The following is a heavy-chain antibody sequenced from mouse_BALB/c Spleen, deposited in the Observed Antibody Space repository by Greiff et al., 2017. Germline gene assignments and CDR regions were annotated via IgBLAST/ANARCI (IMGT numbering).Heavy chain of an antibody. V-gene: IGHV1-14*01. Sequence: EVKVVESGPELVKPGASVKMSCKASGYTFTSYVMHWVKQKPGQGLEWIGYINPYNDGTKYNEKFKGKATLTSDKSSSTAYMELSSLTSEDSAVYYCARRGDRYDGWGWYFDVWGAGTTVTVSS. CDR2: INPYNDGT. D-gene: IGHD2-14*01. J-gene: IGHJ1*01. CDR3: ARRGDRYDGWGWYFDV. CDR1: GYTFTSYV.